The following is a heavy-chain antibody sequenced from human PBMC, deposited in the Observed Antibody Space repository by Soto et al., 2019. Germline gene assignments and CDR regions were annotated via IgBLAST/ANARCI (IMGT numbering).Heavy chain of an antibody. CDR1: GGSFSGYY. CDR2: INHSGST. J-gene: IGHJ4*02. CDR3: ARIPQWLAPDY. Sequence: QVQLQQWGAGLLKPSETLSLTCAVYGGSFSGYYWSWIRQPPGKGLEWIGEINHSGSTNYNPSLKSRVTISVDTSKHQFSLKLSSVTAADTAVYYCARIPQWLAPDYWGQGTLVTVSS. D-gene: IGHD6-19*01. V-gene: IGHV4-34*01.